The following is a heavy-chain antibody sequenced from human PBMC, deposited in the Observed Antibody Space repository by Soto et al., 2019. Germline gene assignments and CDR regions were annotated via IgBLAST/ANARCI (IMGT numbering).Heavy chain of an antibody. Sequence: QVQLVQYGAEVKKPGASVKVSCKASGYTFTSYGISLVRQAPGQGLEWMGWVSAYNGNTNYAQKLEGRVNMTTETSTSTAYMEMRSQRSDDTAGYYCARDYYGSGSYYKPPMLFDPWGQGTLVTVSS. V-gene: IGHV1-18*01. J-gene: IGHJ5*02. CDR2: VSAYNGNT. CDR1: GYTFTSYG. CDR3: ARDYYGSGSYYKPPMLFDP. D-gene: IGHD3-10*01.